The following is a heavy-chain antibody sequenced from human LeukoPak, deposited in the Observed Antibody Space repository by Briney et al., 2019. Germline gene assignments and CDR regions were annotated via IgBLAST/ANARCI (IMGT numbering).Heavy chain of an antibody. J-gene: IGHJ6*03. V-gene: IGHV1-69*05. CDR3: ASRTLQSAKAHYYYYYMDV. CDR2: IIPIFGTA. Sequence: GASVKVSCKASGGTFSSYAISWVRQAPGQGLEWMGGIIPIFGTANYAQKFQGRVTITTDESTSTAYMELSSLRSEDTAVYYCASRTLQSAKAHYYYYYMDVWGKGTTVTVSS. D-gene: IGHD2-15*01. CDR1: GGTFSSYA.